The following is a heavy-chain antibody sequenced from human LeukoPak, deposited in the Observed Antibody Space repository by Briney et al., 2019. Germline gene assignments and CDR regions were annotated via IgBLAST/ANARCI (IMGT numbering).Heavy chain of an antibody. V-gene: IGHV3-48*02. J-gene: IGHJ4*02. CDR2: ISSSSITV. D-gene: IGHD3-16*01. CDR3: ARVWGYPFDY. CDR1: GFTFSSYS. Sequence: LGGSLRLSCAASGFTFSSYSMTWVRQAPGKGLEWVSYISSSSITVYYADSVKGRFTISRDNAKNSLYLQMNSLRDEDTAVYYCARVWGYPFDYWGQGTLVTVSS.